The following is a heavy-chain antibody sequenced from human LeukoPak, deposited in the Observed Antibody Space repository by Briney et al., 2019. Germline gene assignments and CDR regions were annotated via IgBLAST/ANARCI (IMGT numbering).Heavy chain of an antibody. Sequence: GASVEVSCKASGYTFTGYYMHWVRQAPGQGLEWMGWINPNSGGTNYAQKFQGRVTMTRDTSISTAYMELSRLRSDDTAVYYCARALVSYYDFWSGYYTAVDYWGQGTLVTVSS. D-gene: IGHD3-3*01. J-gene: IGHJ4*02. CDR2: INPNSGGT. CDR1: GYTFTGYY. V-gene: IGHV1-2*02. CDR3: ARALVSYYDFWSGYYTAVDY.